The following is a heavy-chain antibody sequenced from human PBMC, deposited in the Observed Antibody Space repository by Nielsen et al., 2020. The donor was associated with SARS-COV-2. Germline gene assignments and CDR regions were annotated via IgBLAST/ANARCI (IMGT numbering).Heavy chain of an antibody. CDR1: GYSFTSYW. V-gene: IGHV5-10-1*01. CDR2: IDPSDSYT. D-gene: IGHD3-10*01. CDR3: ARQRSRFGDFDY. J-gene: IGHJ4*02. Sequence: GESLKISCKGSGYSFTSYWIGWVRQMPGKGLEWVGRIDPSDSYTNYSPSFQGHVTISADKSISTAYLQWSSLKASDTAMYYCARQRSRFGDFDYWGQGTLVTVSS.